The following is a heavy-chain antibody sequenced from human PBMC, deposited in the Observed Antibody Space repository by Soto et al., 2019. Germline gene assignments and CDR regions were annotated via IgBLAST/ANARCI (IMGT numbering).Heavy chain of an antibody. Sequence: PGGSLRLSCAASGFTFSSYAMSWVRQAPGKGLEWVSAISGSGGSTYYADSVRGRFTISRDNSKNTLYLQMNSLRAEDTAVYYCAKDGLKQQLVLRIGHFDYWGQGTLVTVSS. CDR1: GFTFSSYA. CDR2: ISGSGGST. J-gene: IGHJ4*02. V-gene: IGHV3-23*01. D-gene: IGHD6-13*01. CDR3: AKDGLKQQLVLRIGHFDY.